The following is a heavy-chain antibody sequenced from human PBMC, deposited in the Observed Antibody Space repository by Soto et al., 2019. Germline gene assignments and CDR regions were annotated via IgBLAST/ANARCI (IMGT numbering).Heavy chain of an antibody. D-gene: IGHD2-8*01. V-gene: IGHV4-31*11. CDR3: ARENMPLTNDCYFAL. Sequence: SETLSLTCAVSGGSISSGGYYWSWIRQHPGKGLEWIGYIYYSGSTYYNPSLKSRVTISVDTSKNQFSLKLSSVTAADTAVYYCARENMPLTNDCYFALWGRGTLDPVSA. J-gene: IGHJ2*01. CDR2: IYYSGST. CDR1: GGSISSGGYY.